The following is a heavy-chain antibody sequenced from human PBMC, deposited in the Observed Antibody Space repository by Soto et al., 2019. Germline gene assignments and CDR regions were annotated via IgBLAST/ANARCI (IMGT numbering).Heavy chain of an antibody. CDR1: GFTFSRSY. V-gene: IGHV3-30*18. D-gene: IGHD4-17*01. Sequence: QVQLVESGGGVVQPGRSLKLSCAASGFTFSRSYMHWVRQAPGKGLEWVAVISYDGSRSYYADSVKGRFTISRDNSENTVYLQLKSLRLEDMSMFFCAKGGTYGDRYFDYWGQGTLVTVSS. CDR3: AKGGTYGDRYFDY. CDR2: ISYDGSRS. J-gene: IGHJ4*02.